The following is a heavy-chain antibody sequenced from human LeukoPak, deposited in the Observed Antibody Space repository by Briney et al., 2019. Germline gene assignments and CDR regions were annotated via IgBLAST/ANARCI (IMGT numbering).Heavy chain of an antibody. CDR2: INTYTGDT. D-gene: IGHD1-26*01. V-gene: IGHV1-18*01. CDR1: GYTFTSYA. Sequence: ASVKVSCKASGYTFTSYAVTWVRQAPGQGLEWVGWINTYTGDTKHAQNLQDRVTVTTDTSTSTAYLELRSLRPDDTAVYYCARSGSWLYMDVWGTGTTVTVSS. CDR3: ARSGSWLYMDV. J-gene: IGHJ6*03.